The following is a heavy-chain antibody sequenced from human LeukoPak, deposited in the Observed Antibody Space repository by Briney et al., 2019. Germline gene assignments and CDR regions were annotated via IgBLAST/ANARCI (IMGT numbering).Heavy chain of an antibody. Sequence: PGGSLRLSCAASGLTVSNNYMSWVRQAPGKGLEWGSVIYSGGCTYYADSVKGRFTISRDNSKNTLYLQMNSMRAEDTAVYYCARDSSGPLYWGQGTLVTVSS. D-gene: IGHD6-19*01. CDR3: ARDSSGPLY. CDR2: IYSGGCT. V-gene: IGHV3-66*01. CDR1: GLTVSNNY. J-gene: IGHJ4*02.